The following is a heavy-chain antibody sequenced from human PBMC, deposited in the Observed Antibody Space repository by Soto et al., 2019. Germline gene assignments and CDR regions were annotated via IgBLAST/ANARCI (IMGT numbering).Heavy chain of an antibody. V-gene: IGHV4-34*01. J-gene: IGHJ4*02. Sequence: QVQLQQWGAGLLKPSETLSLTCAVYGGSFSGYYWSWIRQPQGKGLEWIGEINHSGSTNYNPTLKSRVTISVDTSKNQFSLKLSSVTAADTAVYYCARGYSGSYLLNWGQGTLVTVSS. CDR3: ARGYSGSYLLN. CDR2: INHSGST. CDR1: GGSFSGYY. D-gene: IGHD1-26*01.